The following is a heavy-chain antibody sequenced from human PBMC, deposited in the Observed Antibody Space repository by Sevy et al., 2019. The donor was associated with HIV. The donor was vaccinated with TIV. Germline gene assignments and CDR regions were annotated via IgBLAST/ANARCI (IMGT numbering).Heavy chain of an antibody. J-gene: IGHJ4*02. CDR3: AKSPPRCSGGTCSFDY. CDR2: ISGRGGST. V-gene: IGHV3-23*01. Sequence: GGSLRLSCAASGFTFSSYAMSWVRQAPGKGLEWVSAISGRGGSTYYADSVKGRFTISRDNSKNTLYLQMNSLRAEDTAVYYCAKSPPRCSGGTCSFDYWGQGTLVTVSS. CDR1: GFTFSSYA. D-gene: IGHD2-15*01.